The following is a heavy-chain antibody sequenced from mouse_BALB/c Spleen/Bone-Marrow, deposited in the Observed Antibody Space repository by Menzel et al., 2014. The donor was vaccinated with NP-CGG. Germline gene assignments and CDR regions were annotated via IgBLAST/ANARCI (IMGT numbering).Heavy chain of an antibody. CDR1: GFTFSSFG. Sequence: EVMLVESGGGLVQPGGSRKLSCAASGFTFSSFGMHWVRQAPEKGLEWVAYISNGSSTIYYADTVKGRFIISRDNPKNTLFLQMTSLRSEDTAMYYCARKGAMITHYYAGGDWGQGTSGTVSS. CDR2: ISNGSSTI. D-gene: IGHD2-4*01. J-gene: IGHJ4*01. V-gene: IGHV5-17*02. CDR3: ARKGAMITHYYAGGD.